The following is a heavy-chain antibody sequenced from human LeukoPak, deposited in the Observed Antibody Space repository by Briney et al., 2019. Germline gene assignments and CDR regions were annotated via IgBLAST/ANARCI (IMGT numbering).Heavy chain of an antibody. J-gene: IGHJ3*02. CDR1: GGSISSGGSY. Sequence: SETLSLTCTVSGGSISSGGSYWSWIRQHPGKGLEWIGYIYYTGSTYYNPSLKSRVTISVDTSKNQFSLKLSSVTAADTAVYYCARDTGDDAFDIWGQGTMVTVSS. CDR2: IYYTGST. D-gene: IGHD3-16*01. CDR3: ARDTGDDAFDI. V-gene: IGHV4-31*03.